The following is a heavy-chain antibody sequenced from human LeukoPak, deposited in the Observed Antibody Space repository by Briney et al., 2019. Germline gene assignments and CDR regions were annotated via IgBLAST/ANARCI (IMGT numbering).Heavy chain of an antibody. CDR1: GFTFSDYY. Sequence: GGSLRLSCAVSGFTFSDYYMSWIRQAPGKGLEWVSYISSSGSTIYYADSVKGRFTISRDNAKNSLYLQMNSLRAEDTAVYYCARGRWLVLVSFDYWGQGTLVTVSS. J-gene: IGHJ4*02. D-gene: IGHD6-19*01. V-gene: IGHV3-11*04. CDR3: ARGRWLVLVSFDY. CDR2: ISSSGSTI.